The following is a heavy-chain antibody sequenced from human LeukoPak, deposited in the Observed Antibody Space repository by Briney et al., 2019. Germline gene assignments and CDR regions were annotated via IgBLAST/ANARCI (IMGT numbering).Heavy chain of an antibody. J-gene: IGHJ3*02. CDR2: INHSGST. V-gene: IGHV4-34*01. CDR3: AREVLRHRDSSGGQDAFDI. Sequence: SETLSLTCAVYGGSFSGYYWSWIRQPPGKGLEWIGEINHSGSTNYNPSLKSRVTISVDTSKNQFSLKLSSVTAADTAVYYCAREVLRHRDSSGGQDAFDIWGQGTMVTVSS. D-gene: IGHD6-19*01. CDR1: GGSFSGYY.